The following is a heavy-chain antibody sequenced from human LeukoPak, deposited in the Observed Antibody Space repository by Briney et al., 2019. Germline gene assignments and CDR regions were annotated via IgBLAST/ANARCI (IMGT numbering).Heavy chain of an antibody. V-gene: IGHV3-33*01. CDR2: IAYDGSRA. Sequence: PGGSLRLSCAGSGFTFGGYGMHWFRQTPGKELEWVAVIAYDGSRAFYADSVKGRFTISRDNSKNTMSVQMDDLRAEDAAVYYCTRYNNDHFDYWGQGTLVTVSS. CDR1: GFTFGGYG. D-gene: IGHD1-14*01. CDR3: TRYNNDHFDY. J-gene: IGHJ4*02.